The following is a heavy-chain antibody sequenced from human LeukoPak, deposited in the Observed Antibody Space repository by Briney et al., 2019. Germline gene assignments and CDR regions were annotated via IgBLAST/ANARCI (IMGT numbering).Heavy chain of an antibody. D-gene: IGHD6-19*01. V-gene: IGHV3-7*05. CDR2: IKRDGSEK. Sequence: GGSLRLSCAASGFTFSNYWMSWVRQAPEKGLEWVANIKRDGSEKYCVDSVKGRFTISRDNAKNSLYLQMNSLRAEDTAVYYCAKSFLAVAGTREVFFDYWGQGTLVTVSS. CDR3: AKSFLAVAGTREVFFDY. CDR1: GFTFSNYW. J-gene: IGHJ4*02.